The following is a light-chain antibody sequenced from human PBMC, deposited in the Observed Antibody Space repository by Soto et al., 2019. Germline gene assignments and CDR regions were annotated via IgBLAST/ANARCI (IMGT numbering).Light chain of an antibody. J-gene: IGKJ5*01. V-gene: IGKV1-39*01. CDR3: LQSYSTPT. Sequence: DIQMTQSPSSLSASVGDRVTITCRASQSIISYLNWYQQKPGKAPNLLIYAASSLQSGVPSRFSGSASGTDFTLTISSLQPEDSATYYCLQSYSTPTFGQGTRLEI. CDR1: QSIISY. CDR2: AAS.